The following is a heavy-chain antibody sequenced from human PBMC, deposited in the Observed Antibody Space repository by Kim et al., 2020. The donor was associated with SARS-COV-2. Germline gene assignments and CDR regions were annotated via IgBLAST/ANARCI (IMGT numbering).Heavy chain of an antibody. J-gene: IGHJ4*02. Sequence: TNYAQKLQGRVTMTTDTSTSTAYMELRSLRSDDTAVYYCARDMGYSSFDYWGQGTLVTISS. V-gene: IGHV1-18*01. CDR2: T. CDR3: ARDMGYSSFDY. D-gene: IGHD5-12*01.